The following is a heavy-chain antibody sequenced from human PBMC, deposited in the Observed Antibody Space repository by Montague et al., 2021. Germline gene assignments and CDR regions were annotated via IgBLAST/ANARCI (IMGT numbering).Heavy chain of an antibody. D-gene: IGHD3-3*01. CDR3: AWRGRPMSLYHFDY. CDR1: GGSTSSTSYY. CDR2: LYDSGDT. J-gene: IGHJ4*02. Sequence: SETLSLTCTVSGGSTSSTSYYWGWIRQAPGKALEWIGHLYDSGDTYYNPSLHSRLTFSLDTSRNQFFLRLTSVTAADTAVYYCAWRGRPMSLYHFDYWGQGTLVTVSS. V-gene: IGHV4-61*05.